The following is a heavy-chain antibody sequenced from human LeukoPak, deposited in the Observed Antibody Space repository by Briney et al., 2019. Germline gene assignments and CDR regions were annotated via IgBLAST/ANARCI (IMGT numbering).Heavy chain of an antibody. Sequence: GGSLRLSCAASGFTFSSYAMHWVRQAPGKGLEWVAVISYDGSNKYYADSVKGRFTISRDNSKNTLYLQMNSLRAEDTAVYYCAKGGTNEAFDIWGQGTMVTVSS. CDR1: GFTFSSYA. V-gene: IGHV3-30-3*01. D-gene: IGHD1/OR15-1a*01. CDR3: AKGGTNEAFDI. J-gene: IGHJ3*02. CDR2: ISYDGSNK.